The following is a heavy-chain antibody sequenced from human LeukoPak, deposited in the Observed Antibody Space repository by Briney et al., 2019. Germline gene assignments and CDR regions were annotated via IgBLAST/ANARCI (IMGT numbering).Heavy chain of an antibody. CDR1: GGSISSSSYY. J-gene: IGHJ3*02. CDR2: IYITGST. Sequence: SETLSLTCTVSGGSISSSSYYWTWIRQPAGKGLEWIGRIYITGSTNFNPSLTSRVTISVDTSKNQFSLKLSSVTAADTAVYYCARENWNDSGDGFDIWGQGTMVTVSS. V-gene: IGHV4-61*02. D-gene: IGHD1-1*01. CDR3: ARENWNDSGDGFDI.